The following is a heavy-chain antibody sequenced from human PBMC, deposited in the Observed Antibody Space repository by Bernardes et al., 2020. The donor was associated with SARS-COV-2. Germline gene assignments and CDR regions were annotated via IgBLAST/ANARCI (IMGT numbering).Heavy chain of an antibody. CDR1: GFSFSTYW. Sequence: GESLKISCKGSGFSFSTYWIAWVRQVPGEGLEWVGILSPAGSNTRYSPSLQGQVSISVDKSVNTAYLQWRSLKASDTAIYYCARFRGICTSSNCYGPAYYGMDVWGQGTTVTVSS. V-gene: IGHV5-51*01. J-gene: IGHJ6*02. CDR3: ARFRGICTSSNCYGPAYYGMDV. CDR2: LSPAGSNT. D-gene: IGHD2-2*01.